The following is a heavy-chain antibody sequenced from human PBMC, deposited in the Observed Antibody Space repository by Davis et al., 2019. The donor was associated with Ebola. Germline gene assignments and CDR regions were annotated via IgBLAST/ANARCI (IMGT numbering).Heavy chain of an antibody. V-gene: IGHV3-23*01. D-gene: IGHD3-16*01. CDR1: GSTFSSYA. CDR2: ISGSGGST. CDR3: AKVGAYDAFDI. Sequence: PGESLKISCAASGSTFSSYAMSWVRQAPGKGLEWVSAISGSGGSTYYADSVKGRFTISRDNSKNTLYLQMNSLRAEDTALYYCAKVGAYDAFDIWGQGTMVTVSS. J-gene: IGHJ3*02.